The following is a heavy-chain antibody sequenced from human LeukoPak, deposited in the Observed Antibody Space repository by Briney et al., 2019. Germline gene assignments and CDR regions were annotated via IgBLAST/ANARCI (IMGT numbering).Heavy chain of an antibody. V-gene: IGHV5-51*01. CDR3: ARRGTYYYGSGSYYGD. D-gene: IGHD3-10*01. CDR1: GYSFTSYW. Sequence: GESLKISCKGSGYSFTSYWIGWVRQMPGKGLEWMGIIYPGDSDTRYSPSFQGQVTISADKSISTAYLQWSSPKASGTAMYYCARRGTYYYGSGSYYGDWGQGTLVTVSS. CDR2: IYPGDSDT. J-gene: IGHJ4*02.